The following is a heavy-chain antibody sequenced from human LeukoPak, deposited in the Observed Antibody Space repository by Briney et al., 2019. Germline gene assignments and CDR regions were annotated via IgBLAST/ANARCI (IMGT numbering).Heavy chain of an antibody. CDR3: ARYLVGYSSGWYMFDP. V-gene: IGHV4-59*01. CDR1: GGSISSYY. J-gene: IGHJ5*02. CDR2: IYYSGST. D-gene: IGHD6-19*01. Sequence: SETLSLTCTVSGGSISSYYWSWIRQPPGKGLEWIGCIYYSGSTNYNPSLKSRVTISVDTSKNQFSLKLSSVTAADTAVYYCARYLVGYSSGWYMFDPWGQGTLVTVSS.